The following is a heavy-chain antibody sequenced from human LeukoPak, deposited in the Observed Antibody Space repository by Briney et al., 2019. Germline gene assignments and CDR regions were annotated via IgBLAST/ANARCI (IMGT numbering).Heavy chain of an antibody. CDR3: ASYALGWYKIDF. CDR1: GGSISDYY. CDR2: ISYLGNT. J-gene: IGHJ4*02. D-gene: IGHD6-19*01. Sequence: SETLSLTCTVSGGSISDYYWNWIRQPPGKGLEWIGYISYLGNTNYSPSLKSRITMSVDTSNTQFPLRLNSVTAADTAVYYCASYALGWYKIDFWGQGVLVTVSS. V-gene: IGHV4-59*01.